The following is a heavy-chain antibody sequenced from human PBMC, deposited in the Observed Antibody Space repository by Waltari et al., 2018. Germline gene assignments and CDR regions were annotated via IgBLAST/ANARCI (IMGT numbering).Heavy chain of an antibody. CDR3: ASSGDSSGAYHPFQH. CDR2: IYYSGST. D-gene: IGHD3-22*01. Sequence: QVQLQESGPGLVKPSETLSLTCTVSGGSISSYYWSWIRQPPGKGLEWIGYIYYSGSTNYNPSLKSRVTISVDTSKNQFSLKLSSVTAADTAVYYWASSGDSSGAYHPFQHWGQGTLVTVSS. V-gene: IGHV4-59*01. CDR1: GGSISSYY. J-gene: IGHJ1*01.